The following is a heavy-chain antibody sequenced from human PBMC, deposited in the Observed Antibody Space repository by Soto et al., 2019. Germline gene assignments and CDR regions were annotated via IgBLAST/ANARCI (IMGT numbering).Heavy chain of an antibody. CDR2: IFYDTSKT. J-gene: IGHJ6*02. V-gene: IGHV3-30*03. D-gene: IGHD3-10*01. CDR3: VRDFSCFGFASYGPGKCYTDYWGTVDV. CDR1: GFTFSSYA. Sequence: QVQLLESGGGVVQPWMSLRLSCAASGFTFSSYAMHWVRQAPGTGQERVGVIFYDTSKTHYADSVKGRFRISRDNSQKRVYLQINSLRTDDSAVSYGVRDFSCFGFASYGPGKCYTDYWGTVDVWGQGTAIIVSS.